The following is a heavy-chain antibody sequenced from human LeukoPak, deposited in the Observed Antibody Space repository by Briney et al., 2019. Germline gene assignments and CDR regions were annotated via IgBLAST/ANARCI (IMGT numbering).Heavy chain of an antibody. CDR1: GYTFISYD. Sequence: GASVKVSCKASGYTFISYDINWVRQATGQGLEWMGWMNPNNGNTGYAQKFQGRVTITRNTSISTAYMELSSLRSEDTAMYYCARAAGRYMDVWGKGTTVTVSS. V-gene: IGHV1-8*03. CDR3: ARAAGRYMDV. CDR2: MNPNNGNT. D-gene: IGHD6-13*01. J-gene: IGHJ6*03.